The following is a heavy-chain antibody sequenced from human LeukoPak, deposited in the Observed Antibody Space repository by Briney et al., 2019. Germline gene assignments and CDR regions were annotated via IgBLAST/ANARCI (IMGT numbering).Heavy chain of an antibody. CDR1: GFSFGNHA. CDR2: ISSSSSYI. J-gene: IGHJ4*02. V-gene: IGHV3-21*01. Sequence: GGSLRLSCAASGFSFGNHAMNWVRQAPGKGLEWVSSISSSSSYIYYADSVKGRFTISRDNAKNSLYLQMNSLRAEDTAVYYCASQHRDYWGQGTLVTVSS. CDR3: ASQHRDY. D-gene: IGHD3-10*01.